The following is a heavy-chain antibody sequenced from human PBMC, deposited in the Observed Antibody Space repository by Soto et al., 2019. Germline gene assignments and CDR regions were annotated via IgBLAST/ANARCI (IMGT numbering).Heavy chain of an antibody. V-gene: IGHV3-23*01. CDR1: GFPFAPST. J-gene: IGHJ4*02. D-gene: IGHD2-21*02. CDR2: ISVSVGST. Sequence: GGSLRLSCGVSGFPFAPSTMSWVRQAPGKGLEWVSTISVSVGSTYSADSVQGRFTVSSDISDNTLFLRMTSLTAADTAVYFCAKRDVPHSTSNAYFYDHWGRGVLVTVSS. CDR3: AKRDVPHSTSNAYFYDH.